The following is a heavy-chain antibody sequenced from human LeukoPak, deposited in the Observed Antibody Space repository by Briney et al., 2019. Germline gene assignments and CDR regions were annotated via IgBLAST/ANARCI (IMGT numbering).Heavy chain of an antibody. Sequence: SETLSLTCTVSGGSISSYYWSWIRQPPGKGLEWIGYIYYSGSTNYNPSLKSRVTISVDTSKNQFSLKLSSVTAADTAVYYCARHSGYRSYYFDYWGQGTLVTVSS. CDR1: GGSISSYY. D-gene: IGHD5-18*01. J-gene: IGHJ4*02. V-gene: IGHV4-59*08. CDR2: IYYSGST. CDR3: ARHSGYRSYYFDY.